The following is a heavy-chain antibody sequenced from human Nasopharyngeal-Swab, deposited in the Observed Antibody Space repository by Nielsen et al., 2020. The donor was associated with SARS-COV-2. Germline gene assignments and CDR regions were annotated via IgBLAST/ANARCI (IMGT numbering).Heavy chain of an antibody. V-gene: IGHV1-2*06. Sequence: ASVKVSCKTSGYTFTGYYIHWVRQAPGQGLEWMGRINPNNGGTNYAQKFQGRVTMTRDTSISTAYMEISSLRSYDTAKYYCAMKLQLVRPFDYWCQGTLVTVSS. CDR3: AMKLQLVRPFDY. D-gene: IGHD2-15*01. CDR2: INPNNGGT. CDR1: GYTFTGYY. J-gene: IGHJ4*02.